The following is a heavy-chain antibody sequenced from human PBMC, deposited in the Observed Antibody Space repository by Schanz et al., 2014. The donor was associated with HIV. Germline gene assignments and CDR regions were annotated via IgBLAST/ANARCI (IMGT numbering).Heavy chain of an antibody. D-gene: IGHD5-18*01. CDR1: GGSINNRSYY. CDR3: ARLDTSMTAADS. Sequence: QVQLQESGPGLVKPSETLSLTCTVSGGSINNRSYYWGWIRQPPGKGLEWIGSIYYSANTYYNPSLRRRVTIPEDPSRTHSPLKRTFVTAADTAVYYCARLDTSMTAADSWGQGTPVTVSS. J-gene: IGHJ4*02. V-gene: IGHV4-39*01. CDR2: IYYSANT.